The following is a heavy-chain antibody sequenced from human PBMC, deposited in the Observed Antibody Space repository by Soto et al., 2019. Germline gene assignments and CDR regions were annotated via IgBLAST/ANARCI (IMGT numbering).Heavy chain of an antibody. Sequence: EVQLVESGGGLIQPGGSLRLSCAVSGFTVSNNYMSWVRQAPGKGLEGVSVIYSGGYTAYGDSVKGRFTISRDNSKNTSYLKKNSLRPEDPALFSWPAQPGGGGYWGQGTLVTVSS. CDR3: PAQPGGGGY. V-gene: IGHV3-53*01. CDR1: GFTVSNNY. CDR2: IYSGGYT. J-gene: IGHJ4*02. D-gene: IGHD3-10*01.